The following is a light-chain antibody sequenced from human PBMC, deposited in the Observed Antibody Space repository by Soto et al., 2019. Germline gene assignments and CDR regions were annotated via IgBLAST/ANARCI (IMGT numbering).Light chain of an antibody. CDR3: QHANSFPIT. Sequence: DIQMTQSPSSVSASVGDRVTITCRASQRISSWLAWYQQNPGKAPTLLIYAASSLQSGVPSRCSGSGSGTDFTLTISSLQPEDFATYYCQHANSFPITFGQGTRLEIK. CDR1: QRISSW. J-gene: IGKJ5*01. V-gene: IGKV1-12*01. CDR2: AAS.